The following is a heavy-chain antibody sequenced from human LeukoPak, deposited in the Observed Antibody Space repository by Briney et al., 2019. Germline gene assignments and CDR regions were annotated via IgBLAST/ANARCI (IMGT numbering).Heavy chain of an antibody. CDR3: ARDGPSGTPEFDY. V-gene: IGHV1-2*02. CDR2: IHPKSGNT. Sequence: ASVKVSCKASGFSFYDNYQYLYWVRQAPGQGLESMGCIHPKSGNTEYPQKFQGRVILTRDTSINTAYMESRDLTSDDTAVYFCARDGPSGTPEFDYWGQGTLVTVSS. CDR1: GFSFYDNYQY. J-gene: IGHJ4*02.